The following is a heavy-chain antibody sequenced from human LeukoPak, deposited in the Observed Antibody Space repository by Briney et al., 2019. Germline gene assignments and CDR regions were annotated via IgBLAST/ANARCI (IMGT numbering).Heavy chain of an antibody. CDR2: ISSSSGYI. Sequence: GGSLRLSCAASGFTFSSYSMNWVRQAPGKGLEWVSSISSSSGYIYYADSVKGRFTISRDNAKNSLYPQMNSLRAEDTAVYYCARDHIAVAGSGLDYWGQGTLVTVSS. D-gene: IGHD6-19*01. CDR1: GFTFSSYS. V-gene: IGHV3-21*01. CDR3: ARDHIAVAGSGLDY. J-gene: IGHJ4*02.